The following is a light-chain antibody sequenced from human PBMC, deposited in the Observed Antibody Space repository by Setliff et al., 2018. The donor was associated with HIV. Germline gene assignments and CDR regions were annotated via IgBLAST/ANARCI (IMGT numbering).Light chain of an antibody. CDR2: GNS. CDR1: SSNLGAGYD. V-gene: IGLV1-40*01. Sequence: QSALAQPPSVSGAPGQRVTISCTGSSSNLGAGYDVQWYQQVPGTAPKLLISGNSNRPSGVPDRFSGSKSGTSASLAITGLQAEDEADYYCQSYDSRLSGYVFGPGTKVTVL. J-gene: IGLJ1*01. CDR3: QSYDSRLSGYV.